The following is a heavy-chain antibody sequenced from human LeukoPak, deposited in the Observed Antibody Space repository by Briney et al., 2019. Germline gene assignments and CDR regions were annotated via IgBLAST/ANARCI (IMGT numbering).Heavy chain of an antibody. D-gene: IGHD3/OR15-3a*01. CDR1: GFTFSRYW. Sequence: AGGSLRLSCAASGFTFSRYWMHWVRQVPGKGLVWVARINSDGISTSYADSVKGRFTISRDNAKNTLYLQMNSLRAEDTAVYFCAGETGTGFDPWGQGTLVTVSS. J-gene: IGHJ5*02. CDR3: AGETGTGFDP. CDR2: INSDGIST. V-gene: IGHV3-74*01.